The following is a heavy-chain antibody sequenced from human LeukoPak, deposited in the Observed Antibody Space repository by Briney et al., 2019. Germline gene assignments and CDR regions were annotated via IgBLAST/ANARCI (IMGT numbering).Heavy chain of an antibody. V-gene: IGHV4-34*01. CDR3: ARGQPYYYDSSGYSDY. D-gene: IGHD3-22*01. CDR2: INHSGST. J-gene: IGHJ4*02. Sequence: SETLSPTCAVYGGSFSGYYWSWIRQPPGKGLEWIGEINHSGSTNYNPSLKSRVTISVDTSKNQFSLKLSSVTAADTAVYYCARGQPYYYDSSGYSDYWGQGTLVTVSS. CDR1: GGSFSGYY.